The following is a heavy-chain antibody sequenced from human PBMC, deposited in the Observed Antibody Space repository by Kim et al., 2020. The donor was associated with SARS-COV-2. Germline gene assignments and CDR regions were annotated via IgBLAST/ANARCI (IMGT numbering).Heavy chain of an antibody. Sequence: GGSLRLSCAASGFTFSSYAMSWVRQAPGKGLEWVSAISGSGGSTYYTDSVKGRFTISRDNSKNTLYLQMNSLRAEDTAVYYCAKDILRYFDWLGYYYYYYGMDVWGQGTTVTVSS. V-gene: IGHV3-23*01. D-gene: IGHD3-9*01. CDR1: GFTFSSYA. CDR2: ISGSGGST. J-gene: IGHJ6*02. CDR3: AKDILRYFDWLGYYYYYYGMDV.